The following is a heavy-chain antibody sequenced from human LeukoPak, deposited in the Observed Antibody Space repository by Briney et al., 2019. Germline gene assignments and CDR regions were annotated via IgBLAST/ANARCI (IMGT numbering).Heavy chain of an antibody. Sequence: SETLSLTCTVSGGSISSSSYYWGWIRQPPGKGLEWIGSIFYSGGTYYNPSLKSRVTISVDTSKNQFSLKLSSVTAADTAVYYCARGLIVVVVAAIWFDPWGQGTLVTVSS. V-gene: IGHV4-39*01. CDR1: GGSISSSSYY. CDR2: IFYSGGT. D-gene: IGHD2-15*01. CDR3: ARGLIVVVVAAIWFDP. J-gene: IGHJ5*02.